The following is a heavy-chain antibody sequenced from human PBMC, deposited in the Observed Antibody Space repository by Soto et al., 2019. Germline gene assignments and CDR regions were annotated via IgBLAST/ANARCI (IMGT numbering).Heavy chain of an antibody. J-gene: IGHJ4*01. Sequence: SVKVSCKASGFTFTSSAVQWVRQARGQRLEWIGWIVVGSGNTNYAQKFQERVTITRDMSTSTAYMELSSLRSEDTAVYYCAVPQGPVNYYHSSGYHPAFDYWG. CDR1: GFTFTSSA. CDR3: AVPQGPVNYYHSSGYHPAFDY. CDR2: IVVGSGNT. D-gene: IGHD3-22*01. V-gene: IGHV1-58*01.